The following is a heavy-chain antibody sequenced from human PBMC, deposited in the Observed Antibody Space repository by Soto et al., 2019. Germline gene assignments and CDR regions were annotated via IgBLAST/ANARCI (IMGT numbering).Heavy chain of an antibody. D-gene: IGHD2-2*01. CDR3: ATPLGQYQLPTDY. J-gene: IGHJ4*02. Sequence: GGSLSLSCAASGVTFSSYAMHWVRQAPGKGLEWVAVISYDGSNKYYADSVKGRFAISRDNSKNTLYLQMNSLRAEDTAVYYCATPLGQYQLPTDYWGQGTLVTVSS. V-gene: IGHV3-30*09. CDR2: ISYDGSNK. CDR1: GVTFSSYA.